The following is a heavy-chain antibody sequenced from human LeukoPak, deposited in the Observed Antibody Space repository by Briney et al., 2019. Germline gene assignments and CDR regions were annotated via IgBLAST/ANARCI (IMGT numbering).Heavy chain of an antibody. CDR1: GFTFSSYV. Sequence: PGGSLRLSCAASGFTFSSYVMQWVRQAPGKGLEWVAVVWYDGSNIQYVDSVKGRFTISRDNSKSTLYLQMNSLTAEDTAVYYCARGGYSGTYYFDYWGQGTLVTVSS. D-gene: IGHD1-26*01. J-gene: IGHJ4*02. CDR3: ARGGYSGTYYFDY. V-gene: IGHV3-33*01. CDR2: VWYDGSNI.